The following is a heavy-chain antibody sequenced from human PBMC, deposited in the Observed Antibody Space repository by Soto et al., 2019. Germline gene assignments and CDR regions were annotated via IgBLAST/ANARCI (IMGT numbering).Heavy chain of an antibody. V-gene: IGHV1-69*01. Sequence: QVQLVQSGAEVKKPGSSVKVSCKASGGTFSSYAISWVRQAPGQGLEWMGGIIPIFGTANYAQKFQGRVTITADESTSTAYMELSSLNYEHTAGYYCSGSGGYCSSTSCYTHAQNWYFDLWGRGTLVTVSS. CDR3: SGSGGYCSSTSCYTHAQNWYFDL. CDR2: IIPIFGTA. D-gene: IGHD2-2*02. CDR1: GGTFSSYA. J-gene: IGHJ2*01.